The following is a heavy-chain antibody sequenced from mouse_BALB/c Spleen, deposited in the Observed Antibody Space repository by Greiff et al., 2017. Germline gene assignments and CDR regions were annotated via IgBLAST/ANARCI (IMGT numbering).Heavy chain of an antibody. CDR1: GFDFSRYW. J-gene: IGHJ4*01. Sequence: EVMLVESGGGLVQPGGSLKLSCAASGFDFSRYWMSWVRQAPGKGLEWIGEINPDSSTINYTPSLKDKFIISRDNAKNTLYLQMSKVRSEDTALYYCARLYDYDDRRHYYAMDYWGQGTSVTVSS. V-gene: IGHV4-1*02. CDR2: INPDSSTI. D-gene: IGHD2-4*01. CDR3: ARLYDYDDRRHYYAMDY.